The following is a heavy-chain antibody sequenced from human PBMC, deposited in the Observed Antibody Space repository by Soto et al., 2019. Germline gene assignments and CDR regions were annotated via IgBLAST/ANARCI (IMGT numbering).Heavy chain of an antibody. CDR3: ARGHYYDSRDTDYYYYYGMDV. CDR1: GFTFSSYA. J-gene: IGHJ6*02. Sequence: GGSLRLSCAASGFTFSSYAMHWVRQAPGKGLEWVAVISYDGSNKYYADSVKGRFTISRDNSKNTLYLQMNSLRAEDTAVYYCARGHYYDSRDTDYYYYYGMDVWGQGTTVTVSS. D-gene: IGHD3-22*01. CDR2: ISYDGSNK. V-gene: IGHV3-30-3*01.